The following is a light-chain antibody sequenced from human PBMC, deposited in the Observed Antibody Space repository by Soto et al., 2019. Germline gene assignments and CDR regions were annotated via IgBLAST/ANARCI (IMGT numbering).Light chain of an antibody. V-gene: IGKV1-39*01. Sequence: DIQLTQSPSSLSASVGDRATITCRASQSISSYVNWYQHKPGKAPRLLIYAASSLQSGVPSRFSGSGSWTAFTLTIISTLAADCATYYFEQNYGTPPLTFGQGTRVEIK. CDR2: AAS. J-gene: IGKJ1*01. CDR3: EQNYGTPPLT. CDR1: QSISSY.